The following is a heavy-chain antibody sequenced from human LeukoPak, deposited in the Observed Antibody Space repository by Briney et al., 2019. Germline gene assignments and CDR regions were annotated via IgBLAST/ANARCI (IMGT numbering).Heavy chain of an antibody. CDR1: GGSFSGYY. CDR3: ARGRGASRSGSYYKDYYYGMDV. V-gene: IGHV4-34*01. CDR2: INHSGST. Sequence: SETLSLTCAVYGGSFSGYYWSWIRQPPGKGLEWIGEINHSGSTNYNPSLKSRVTISVDTSKNQFSLKLSSVPDDDTAVYYCARGRGASRSGSYYKDYYYGMDVWGQGTTVTVSS. D-gene: IGHD3-10*01. J-gene: IGHJ6*02.